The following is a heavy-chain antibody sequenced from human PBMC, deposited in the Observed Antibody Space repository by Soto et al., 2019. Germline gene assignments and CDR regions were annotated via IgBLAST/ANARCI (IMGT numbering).Heavy chain of an antibody. Sequence: EVQLLESGGGLVQPGGSLRLSCAASGFTFSSYAMSWVRQAPGKGLERVSAISGSGGSTYYADSVKGRFTISRDNSKKTLYLQMNNLRAEDTAVYYCAKDRKYSSGPSANWFDPWGQGTLVTVSS. CDR3: AKDRKYSSGPSANWFDP. J-gene: IGHJ5*02. CDR1: GFTFSSYA. CDR2: ISGSGGST. D-gene: IGHD6-19*01. V-gene: IGHV3-23*01.